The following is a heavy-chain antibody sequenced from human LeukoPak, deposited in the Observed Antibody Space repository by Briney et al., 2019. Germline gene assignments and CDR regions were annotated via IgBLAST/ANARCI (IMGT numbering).Heavy chain of an antibody. D-gene: IGHD3-3*01. Sequence: GGSLRLSCAASGFTFSSYGMHWVRQAPGEGLEWVAVISYDGSNKYYADSVKGRFTISRDNSKNTLYLQMNSLRAEDTAVYYCAKEADGDFWSGYPPDYWGQGTLVTVSS. CDR3: AKEADGDFWSGYPPDY. CDR2: ISYDGSNK. V-gene: IGHV3-30*18. CDR1: GFTFSSYG. J-gene: IGHJ4*02.